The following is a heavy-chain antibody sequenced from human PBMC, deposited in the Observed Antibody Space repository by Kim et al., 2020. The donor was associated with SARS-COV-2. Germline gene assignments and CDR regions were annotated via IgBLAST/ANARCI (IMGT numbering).Heavy chain of an antibody. CDR2: ISGSGGST. J-gene: IGHJ4*02. Sequence: GGSLRLSCAASGFTFSSYAMSWVRQAPGKGLEWVSAISGSGGSTYYADSVKGRFTISRDNSKNTLYLQMNSLRAEDTAVYYCANADGNCYSCQDYWGQGTLVTVSS. CDR1: GFTFSSYA. CDR3: ANADGNCYSCQDY. V-gene: IGHV3-23*01. D-gene: IGHD2-21*02.